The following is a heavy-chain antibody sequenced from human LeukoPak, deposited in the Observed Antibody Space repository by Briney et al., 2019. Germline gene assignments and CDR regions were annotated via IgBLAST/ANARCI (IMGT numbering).Heavy chain of an antibody. CDR1: GGTLSSYT. D-gene: IGHD2-2*01. Sequence: SSVTVSCKACGGTLSSYTISWVDQAAGRERAWVGRIIPFLWIAKYAQKFQGRVTLTGDKSTKPAYMELSRLSSEDTAGFYFPREKGYCGSTSCFDSFDIWGQGTMVTVSS. J-gene: IGHJ3*02. CDR2: IIPFLWIA. CDR3: PREKGYCGSTSCFDSFDI. V-gene: IGHV1-69*04.